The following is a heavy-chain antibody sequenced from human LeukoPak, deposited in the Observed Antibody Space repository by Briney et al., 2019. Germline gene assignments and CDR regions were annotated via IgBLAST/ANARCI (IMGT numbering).Heavy chain of an antibody. J-gene: IGHJ3*02. Sequence: PSETLSLTCTVSGGSISSYYWSWIRQPAGKGLEWIGRIYTSGSTNYNPSLKSRVTISVDKSKNQFSLKLSSVTAADTAVYYCAYCSGGSCSAPFDIWGQGTMVTVSS. D-gene: IGHD2-15*01. V-gene: IGHV4-4*07. CDR3: AYCSGGSCSAPFDI. CDR2: IYTSGST. CDR1: GGSISSYY.